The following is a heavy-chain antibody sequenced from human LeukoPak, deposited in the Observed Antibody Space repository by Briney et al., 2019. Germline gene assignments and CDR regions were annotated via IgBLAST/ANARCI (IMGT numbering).Heavy chain of an antibody. Sequence: PSETLSLTCTVSGGSISSYYWSWIRQPPGKGLEWIGYFYYSGSTNYNPSLKSRVTISVDTSKNQFSLKLSSVTAADTALYFCARGSYDARLRPPDVWGRGTLVTVSS. V-gene: IGHV4-59*08. D-gene: IGHD3-16*01. CDR2: FYYSGST. J-gene: IGHJ4*02. CDR1: GGSISSYY. CDR3: ARGSYDARLRPPDV.